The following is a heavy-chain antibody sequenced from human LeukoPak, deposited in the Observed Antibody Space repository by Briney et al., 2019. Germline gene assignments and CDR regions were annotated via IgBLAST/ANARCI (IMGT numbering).Heavy chain of an antibody. CDR1: GGSLSTAGYY. CDR3: AKDHGSGSEFDY. Sequence: SETLSLTCTVSGGSLSTAGYYWGWIRQPPGKGLEWIGSIYSGGRTYYNPSLESRVTISKDTSENQFSLRLTSVTAADTAVYYCAKDHGSGSEFDYWGQGTLVTVSS. D-gene: IGHD3-10*01. CDR2: IYSGGRT. J-gene: IGHJ4*02. V-gene: IGHV4-39*07.